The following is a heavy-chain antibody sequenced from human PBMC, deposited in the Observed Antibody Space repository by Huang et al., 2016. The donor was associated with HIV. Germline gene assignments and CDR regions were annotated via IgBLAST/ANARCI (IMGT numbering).Heavy chain of an antibody. V-gene: IGHV4-39*01. CDR3: ASQHIGAAATWF. CDR1: GDFISSTSYY. D-gene: IGHD6-13*01. CDR2: VYQRGST. Sequence: QLQLQESGPGQVKPSETLSLTCTVSGDFISSTSYYWGWIRQSPGKGLGWVGSVYQRGSTNYNPSLKSRVTLSVDTSRNQFSLRLNSVTAADTAVYYCASQHIGAAATWFWGRGTQVAVSS. J-gene: IGHJ4*02.